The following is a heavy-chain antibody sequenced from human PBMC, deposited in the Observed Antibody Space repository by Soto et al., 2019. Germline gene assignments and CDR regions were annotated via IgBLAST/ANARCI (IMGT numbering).Heavy chain of an antibody. J-gene: IGHJ4*02. D-gene: IGHD3-22*01. V-gene: IGHV3-30*18. CDR3: AKETYYDSSGPDY. CDR1: VLTFSSHG. CDR2: ISYDGSNK. Sequence: GGPLRLSCEAPVLTFSSHGMHWVRQGPGKGLEWVAVISYDGSNKYYADSVKGRFTISRDNSKNTLYLQMNSLRAEDTAVYYCAKETYYDSSGPDYWGQGTLVTVSS.